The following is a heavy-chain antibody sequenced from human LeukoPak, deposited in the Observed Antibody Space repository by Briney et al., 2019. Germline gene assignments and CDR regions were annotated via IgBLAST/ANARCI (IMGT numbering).Heavy chain of an antibody. CDR2: IRYDGSNK. CDR1: GFTFSSYG. V-gene: IGHV3-30*02. Sequence: PGGSLRLSCAASGFTFSSYGMHWVRQAPGKGLEWVAFIRYDGSNKYYADSVKGRFTISRDNSKNTLYLQMNSLRAEDTAVYYCAKGRPILRSSTSCPLWQQPPTDDPWGQGTLVTVSS. CDR3: AKGRPILRSSTSCPLWQQPPTDDP. D-gene: IGHD2-2*01. J-gene: IGHJ5*02.